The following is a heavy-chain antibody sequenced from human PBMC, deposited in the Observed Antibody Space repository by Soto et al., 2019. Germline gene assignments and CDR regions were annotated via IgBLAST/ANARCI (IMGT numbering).Heavy chain of an antibody. D-gene: IGHD3-16*01. CDR3: AKDLGGPRPYYYYGMDV. J-gene: IGHJ6*02. CDR1: GFTFSSYG. Sequence: PGGSLRLSCAASGFTFSSYGMHWVRQAPGKGLEWVAVISYDGSNKYYADSVKGRFTISRDNSKNTLYLQMNSLRAEDTAVYYCAKDLGGPRPYYYYGMDVWGQGTTVTVSS. CDR2: ISYDGSNK. V-gene: IGHV3-30*18.